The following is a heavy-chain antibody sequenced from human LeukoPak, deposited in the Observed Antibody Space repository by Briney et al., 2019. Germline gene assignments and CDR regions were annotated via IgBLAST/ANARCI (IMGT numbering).Heavy chain of an antibody. Sequence: SETLSLTCAVYGGSISSYYWSWIRQPPGKGLQWIGYIYYSGSTNYNPSLKSRVTISVDTSKNQFSLKLSSVTAADTAVYYCARRIAAAGTGNWFDPWGQGTLVTVSS. CDR3: ARRIAAAGTGNWFDP. J-gene: IGHJ5*02. D-gene: IGHD6-13*01. CDR2: IYYSGST. CDR1: GGSISSYY. V-gene: IGHV4-59*01.